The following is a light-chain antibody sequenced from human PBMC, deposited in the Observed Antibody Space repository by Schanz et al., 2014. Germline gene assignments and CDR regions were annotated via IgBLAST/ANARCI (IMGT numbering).Light chain of an antibody. Sequence: QSALTQPASVSGSPGQSITISCTGTSSDVGGYNYVSWYQQHPGKAPKLMIYKVTQRPSGVPDRFSGSKSGNTASLTVSGLQADDEADYYCCSYAGSYTPVVFGGGTKLTVL. CDR2: KVT. CDR3: CSYAGSYTPVV. CDR1: SSDVGGYNY. V-gene: IGLV2-8*01. J-gene: IGLJ2*01.